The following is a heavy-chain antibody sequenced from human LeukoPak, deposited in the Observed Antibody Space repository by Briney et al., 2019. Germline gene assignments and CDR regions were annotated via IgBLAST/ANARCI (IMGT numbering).Heavy chain of an antibody. D-gene: IGHD3-22*01. CDR1: GYTFTGYY. CDR2: INPNSGGT. CDR3: ARGTEGYYDSSGYYYY. J-gene: IGHJ4*02. V-gene: IGHV1-2*02. Sequence: ASVKVSCKASGYTFTGYYMHWVRQAPGQGLEWMGWINPNSGGTNYAQKFQGRVTMTRDTSISTAYMELSRLRSDDTAVYYCARGTEGYYDSSGYYYYWGRGTLVTVSS.